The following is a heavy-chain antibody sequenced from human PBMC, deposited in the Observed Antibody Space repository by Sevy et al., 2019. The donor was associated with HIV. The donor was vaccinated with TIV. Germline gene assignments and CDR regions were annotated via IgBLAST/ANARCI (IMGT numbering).Heavy chain of an antibody. CDR2: IKQDMSEK. CDR3: ARAQQVTMLVVIGGLYFDF. J-gene: IGHJ4*02. CDR1: GFTFSSYW. Sequence: GGSLRLSCAASGFTFSSYWMTWVRQAPGKGLEWVANIKQDMSEKYYADSVKGRFTISRDNARNSLYLQMESLRAEDTAVYYCARAQQVTMLVVIGGLYFDFWGQGTVVTVSS. D-gene: IGHD3-22*01. V-gene: IGHV3-7*01.